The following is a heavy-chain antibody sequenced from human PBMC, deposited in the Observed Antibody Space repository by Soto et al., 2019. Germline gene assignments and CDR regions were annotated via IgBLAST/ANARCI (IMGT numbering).Heavy chain of an antibody. Sequence: VQLVESGGGVVQPGRSLRLSCAASGFTFSSYAMHWVRQAPGKGLEWVAVISYDGSNKYYADSVKGRFTISRDNSKNTLYLQMNSLRAEDTAVYYCARDTSGGGAIDYWGQGTLVTVSS. D-gene: IGHD2-15*01. V-gene: IGHV3-30-3*01. CDR3: ARDTSGGGAIDY. CDR1: GFTFSSYA. CDR2: ISYDGSNK. J-gene: IGHJ4*02.